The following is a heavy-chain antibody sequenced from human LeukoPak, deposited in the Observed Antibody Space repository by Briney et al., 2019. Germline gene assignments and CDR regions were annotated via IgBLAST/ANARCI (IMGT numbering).Heavy chain of an antibody. CDR3: ARERRDYYYYYGMDV. CDR1: GGTFSSYA. V-gene: IGHV1-69*04. CDR2: IIPILGIA. Sequence: SVKVSCKASGGTFSSYAISWVRQAPGQGLEWMGRIIPILGIANYAQKFQGRVTITADKSTSTAYMELSSLRSEDTAVYYCARERRDYYYYYGMDVWGQGTTVTVS. D-gene: IGHD4-17*01. J-gene: IGHJ6*02.